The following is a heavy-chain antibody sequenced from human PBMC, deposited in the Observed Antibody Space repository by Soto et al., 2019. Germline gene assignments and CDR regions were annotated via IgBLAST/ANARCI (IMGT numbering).Heavy chain of an antibody. D-gene: IGHD3-22*01. J-gene: IGHJ4*02. CDR3: AVYYYDSSGYYPTPGY. CDR1: GFTFSSYS. Sequence: LRLSCAASGFTFSSYSMNWVRQAPGKGLEWVSSISSSSSYIYYADSVKGRFTISRDNAKNSLYLQMNSLRAEDSAVYYCAVYYYDSSGYYPTPGYWGQGTLVTVSS. V-gene: IGHV3-21*01. CDR2: ISSSSSYI.